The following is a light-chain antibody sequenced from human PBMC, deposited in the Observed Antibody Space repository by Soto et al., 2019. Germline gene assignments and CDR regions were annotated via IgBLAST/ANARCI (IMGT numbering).Light chain of an antibody. V-gene: IGLV2-14*01. CDR2: GVS. CDR3: SSSTSSNTLV. J-gene: IGLJ3*02. Sequence: QSVLTQPASVSASPGQSITISCTGGKNDIGSSDYVSWYQQHPGKAPKLIIYGVSNRPSGTCDRFSGSKSGHTASLTISGLQADDEADYYCSSSTSSNTLVFGGGTKVTVL. CDR1: KNDIGSSDY.